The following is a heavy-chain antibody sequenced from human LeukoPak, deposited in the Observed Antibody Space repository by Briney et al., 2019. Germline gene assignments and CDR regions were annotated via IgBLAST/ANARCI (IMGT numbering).Heavy chain of an antibody. CDR3: AVGGVLRYFDWLIGDWFDP. J-gene: IGHJ5*02. CDR1: GYTFTSYG. V-gene: IGHV1-18*01. CDR2: ISAYNGNT. D-gene: IGHD3-9*01. Sequence: ASVKVSCKASGYTFTSYGISWVRQAPGQGLEWMGWISAYNGNTNYAQKLQGRVTMTTDTSTSTAYMELRSLRSDDTAVYYCAVGGVLRYFDWLIGDWFDPWGQGTLVTVSS.